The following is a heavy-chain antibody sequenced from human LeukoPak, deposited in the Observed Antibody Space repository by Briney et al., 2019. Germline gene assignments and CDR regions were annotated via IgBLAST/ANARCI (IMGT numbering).Heavy chain of an antibody. D-gene: IGHD6-19*01. V-gene: IGHV3-74*01. CDR3: ARAYSSGWYVPGDY. CDR1: GFTFNNYW. CDR2: INSDGSTT. Sequence: GGSLRLSCVASGFTFNNYWMHLVRQVPGKGLVWVSRINSDGSTTSYADSVKGRFTISRDNAKNTLYLQMNSLRAEDTAIYYCARAYSSGWYVPGDYWGQGTLVTVSS. J-gene: IGHJ4*02.